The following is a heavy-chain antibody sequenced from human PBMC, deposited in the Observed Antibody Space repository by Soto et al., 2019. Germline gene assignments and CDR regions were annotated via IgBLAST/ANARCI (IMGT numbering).Heavy chain of an antibody. J-gene: IGHJ4*02. V-gene: IGHV4-59*08. Sequence: PSETLSLTCTVSGGSISSYYWSWIRQPPGKGLEWIGYIYYSETTNYNPSLKSRVTISVDTPKNLFSLKLSSVTAADTAVYYCARLGLYSCGSGSCHPGYFDSWGQGTLVTVSS. CDR1: GGSISSYY. CDR2: IYYSETT. CDR3: ARLGLYSCGSGSCHPGYFDS. D-gene: IGHD3-10*01.